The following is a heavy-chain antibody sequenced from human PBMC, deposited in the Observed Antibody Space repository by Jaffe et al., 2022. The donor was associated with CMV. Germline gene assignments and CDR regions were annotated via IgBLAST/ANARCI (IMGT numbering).Heavy chain of an antibody. D-gene: IGHD1-20*01. CDR1: GGSVSSGSYY. CDR2: IYYSGST. J-gene: IGHJ6*02. CDR3: AREVPSYNWNPAGHYYYYYGMDV. Sequence: QVQLQESGPGLVKPSETLSLTCTVSGGSVSSGSYYWSWIRQPPGKGLEWIGYIYYSGSTNYNPSLKSRVTISVDTSKNQFSLKLSSVTAADTAVYYCAREVPSYNWNPAGHYYYYYGMDVWGQGTTVTVSS. V-gene: IGHV4-61*01.